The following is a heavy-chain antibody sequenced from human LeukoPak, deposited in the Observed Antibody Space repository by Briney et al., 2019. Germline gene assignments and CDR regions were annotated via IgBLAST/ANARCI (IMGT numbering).Heavy chain of an antibody. CDR3: ARHYCDILTGYYAFNY. J-gene: IGHJ4*02. V-gene: IGHV4-59*08. Sequence: PSETLSLTCTVSGGSVSDYYWSWIRQTPGKGLEWIGYIHYTGTTNYNPSLKSRVTMSLDTSKNQFSLKLTSVTAADTAVYFCARHYCDILTGYYAFNYWGQGTLVTVSS. D-gene: IGHD3-9*01. CDR1: GGSVSDYY. CDR2: IHYTGTT.